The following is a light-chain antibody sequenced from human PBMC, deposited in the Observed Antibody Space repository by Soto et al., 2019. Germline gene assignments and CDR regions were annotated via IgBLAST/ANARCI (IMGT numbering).Light chain of an antibody. CDR2: DAS. Sequence: DIQMTQSPSSLSASVGDRVTISCQASEDISNLLNWYQQKPGKAPKILIYDASVLEAAIPSRFSGGGSGTHFTLTISNLQAEDVGTSYCQQYDSLPLTFGGGTNVEIK. CDR3: QQYDSLPLT. V-gene: IGKV1-33*01. CDR1: EDISNL. J-gene: IGKJ4*01.